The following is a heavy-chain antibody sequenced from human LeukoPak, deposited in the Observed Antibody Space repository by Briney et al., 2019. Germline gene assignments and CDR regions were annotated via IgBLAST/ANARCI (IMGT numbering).Heavy chain of an antibody. CDR1: GFTFSSYG. D-gene: IGHD5-18*01. CDR2: ISYDGSNK. J-gene: IGHJ4*02. CDR3: AKDPGLWIQLWWYFDY. Sequence: GGSLRLSCAASGFTFSSYGMHWVRQAPGKGLEWVAVISYDGSNKYYADSVKGRFTISRDNSKNTLYLQMNSLRAEDTAVYYCAKDPGLWIQLWWYFDYWGQGTLVTVSS. V-gene: IGHV3-30*18.